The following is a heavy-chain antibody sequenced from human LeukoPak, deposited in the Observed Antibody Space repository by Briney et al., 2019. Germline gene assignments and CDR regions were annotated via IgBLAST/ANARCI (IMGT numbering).Heavy chain of an antibody. D-gene: IGHD3-10*01. V-gene: IGHV1-18*01. Sequence: ASVRVSCKASGYTFTSYDISWVRQAPVQGLEWMGWISAYNGNTNYAQNLQGRVTMTTDTSTSTAYMEVRSLRSDDTAMYYCARQSYGSGSRDDALDIWGQGTMVTVSS. CDR3: ARQSYGSGSRDDALDI. CDR2: ISAYNGNT. CDR1: GYTFTSYD. J-gene: IGHJ3*02.